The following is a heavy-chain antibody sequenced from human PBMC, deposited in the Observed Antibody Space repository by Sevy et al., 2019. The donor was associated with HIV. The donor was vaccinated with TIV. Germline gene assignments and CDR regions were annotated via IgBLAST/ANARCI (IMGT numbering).Heavy chain of an antibody. J-gene: IGHJ5*02. D-gene: IGHD2-2*03. Sequence: GGSLRLSCAASGFTFSSYAMNWVRQAPGKGLEWVSGISGSGGSPYYADSVKGRFTISRDNSKNTLFLQMNSLRAEDTAVYYCAKDFGLDIVVVPASNWFDPWGQGTLVTVSS. CDR2: ISGSGGSP. CDR3: AKDFGLDIVVVPASNWFDP. CDR1: GFTFSSYA. V-gene: IGHV3-23*01.